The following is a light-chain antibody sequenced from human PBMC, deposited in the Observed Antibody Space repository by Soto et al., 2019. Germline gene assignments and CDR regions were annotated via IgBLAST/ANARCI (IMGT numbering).Light chain of an antibody. Sequence: EIVLTQSPATLSLFPGERATLSCRASQSVSSYLAWYQQKPGQAPRLLLYDASNRATGIPARFSGSGSGTDFTLTISSLEPEDCAVYYCQQRSNWITFGQGTRLEIE. CDR2: DAS. CDR3: QQRSNWIT. CDR1: QSVSSY. V-gene: IGKV3-11*01. J-gene: IGKJ5*01.